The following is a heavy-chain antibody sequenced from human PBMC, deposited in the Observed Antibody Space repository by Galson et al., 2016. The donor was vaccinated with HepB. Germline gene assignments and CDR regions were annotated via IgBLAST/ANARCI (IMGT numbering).Heavy chain of an antibody. J-gene: IGHJ6*02. CDR2: ISWNSGSI. Sequence: SLRLSCAASGFTFDDYAMHWVRQAPGKGLEWVSCISWNSGSIDYADSVKGRFTISRDNTKKSLYLQMNSLRPEDTALYYCGKDVGTGGYSNGYYYGMDAWGQGTTVTVSS. CDR1: GFTFDDYA. V-gene: IGHV3-9*01. CDR3: GKDVGTGGYSNGYYYGMDA. D-gene: IGHD5-18*01.